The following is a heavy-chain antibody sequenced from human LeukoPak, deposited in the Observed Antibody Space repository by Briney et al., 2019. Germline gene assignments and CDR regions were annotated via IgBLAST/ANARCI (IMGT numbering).Heavy chain of an antibody. CDR2: IIPDGSEK. J-gene: IGHJ3*01. D-gene: IGHD4-23*01. CDR3: ARDSVGPFRRSPTNAFDV. CDR1: GFTFSSYA. V-gene: IGHV3-7*01. Sequence: GGSLRLSCAASGFTFSSYAMSWVRQAPVKGLEWVANIIPDGSEKYYVDSVKGRFTISRDNARNSLYLQVNSLRAEDTAVYYCARDSVGPFRRSPTNAFDVWGQGTMVTVSS.